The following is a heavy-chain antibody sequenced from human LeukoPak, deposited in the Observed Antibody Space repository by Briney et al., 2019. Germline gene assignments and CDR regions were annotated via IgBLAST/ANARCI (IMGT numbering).Heavy chain of an antibody. D-gene: IGHD4-17*01. V-gene: IGHV1-69-2*01. CDR1: GYTFTDYY. CDR2: VDPEDGET. J-gene: IGHJ4*02. CDR3: ATGNPTYGDYDY. Sequence: ASVRVSCKVSGYTFTDYYMHWVQQAPGKGLEWMGLVDPEDGETIYAEKFQGRVTITADTSTDTAYMELSSLRSEDTAVYYCATGNPTYGDYDYWGQGTLVTVSS.